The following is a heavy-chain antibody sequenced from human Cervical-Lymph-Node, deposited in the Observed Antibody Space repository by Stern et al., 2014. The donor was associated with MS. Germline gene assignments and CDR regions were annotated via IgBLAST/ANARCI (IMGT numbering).Heavy chain of an antibody. J-gene: IGHJ1*01. CDR1: GDTFANYP. Sequence: QVQLMQSGAEVKKPGASVKVSCKASGDTFANYPIHWLRQAPGQGPVWMGIVNPTDGRATYAQTFRGRVTMTRDTSTRTVYMELSSLRTEDTAIYFCANPLPYANWGQGTRVTVSS. CDR2: VNPTDGRA. V-gene: IGHV1-46*03. CDR3: ANPLPYAN. D-gene: IGHD4-17*01.